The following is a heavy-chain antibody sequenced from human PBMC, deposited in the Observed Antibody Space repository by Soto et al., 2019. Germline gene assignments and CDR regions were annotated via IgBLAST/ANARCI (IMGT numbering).Heavy chain of an antibody. Sequence: QITLKESGPALVKPTQTLTLTCSFSGFSLSPTGVGVGWIRQPPGKALEWLALIFWDDSKRYSPSLQSRFTITKDTSKNQVVLTMTNMDPVDTATYYCAHRLAVDDSTGPFDYWGPGTLVTVSS. V-gene: IGHV2-5*02. CDR3: AHRLAVDDSTGPFDY. CDR1: GFSLSPTGVG. J-gene: IGHJ4*02. D-gene: IGHD3-22*01. CDR2: IFWDDSK.